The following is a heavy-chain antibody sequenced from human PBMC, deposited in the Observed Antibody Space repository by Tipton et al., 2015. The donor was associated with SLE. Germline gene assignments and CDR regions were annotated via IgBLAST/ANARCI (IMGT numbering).Heavy chain of an antibody. D-gene: IGHD4-17*01. CDR1: GGSISSYY. J-gene: IGHJ2*01. CDR2: IYYSGGT. V-gene: IGHV4-59*01. CDR3: ARGRHYGDYNWYFDL. Sequence: TLSLTCTVSGGSISSYYWSWIRQPPGKGLEWIGYIYYSGGTNYNPSLKSRVTISVDTSKNQFSLKLSSVTAADTAVYYCARGRHYGDYNWYFDLWGRGTLVTVSS.